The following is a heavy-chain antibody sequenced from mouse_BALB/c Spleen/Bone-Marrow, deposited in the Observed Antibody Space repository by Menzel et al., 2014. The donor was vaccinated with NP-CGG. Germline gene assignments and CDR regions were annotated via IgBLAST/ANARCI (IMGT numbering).Heavy chain of an antibody. Sequence: EVQLVESGGGLVQPGGSRKLSCAASGFTFSSFGMHWVRQAPEKGLEWVAYISSGSSTIYYADTVKGRFTISRDNPKNTLFLQRTRLRSEDTAMYYCARDVPLYDVGYFDYWGQGTTLTVSS. V-gene: IGHV5-17*02. CDR1: GFTFSSFG. CDR3: ARDVPLYDVGYFDY. J-gene: IGHJ2*01. D-gene: IGHD2-14*01. CDR2: ISSGSSTI.